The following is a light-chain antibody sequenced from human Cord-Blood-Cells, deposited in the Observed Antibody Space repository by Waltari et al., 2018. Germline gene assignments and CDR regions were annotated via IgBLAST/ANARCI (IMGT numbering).Light chain of an antibody. CDR1: SGHSSYA. CDR3: QTWGTGIQV. Sequence: QLVLTQSPSASASLGASVTLTCTLSSGHSSYAIACHHQQPEKGPRYLMKLNSDGSHSKGDGIPDRFSGSSSGAERYLTISSLQSEDEADYYCQTWGTGIQVFGGGTKLTVL. CDR2: LNSDGSH. V-gene: IGLV4-69*01. J-gene: IGLJ3*02.